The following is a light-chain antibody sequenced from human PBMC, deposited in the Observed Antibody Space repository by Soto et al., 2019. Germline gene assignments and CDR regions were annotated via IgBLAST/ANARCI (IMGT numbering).Light chain of an antibody. J-gene: IGKJ4*01. CDR1: QSVSSSY. Sequence: ESVLTQSPATLSLSPGERATLSCRASQSVSSSYLAWYQQKPGQAPRLLIYGASSRATGIPDRFSGSGSGTDFTLTISRLEPEDFAVYYCHQSGSSPLTFGGGTKVDIK. V-gene: IGKV3-20*01. CDR3: HQSGSSPLT. CDR2: GAS.